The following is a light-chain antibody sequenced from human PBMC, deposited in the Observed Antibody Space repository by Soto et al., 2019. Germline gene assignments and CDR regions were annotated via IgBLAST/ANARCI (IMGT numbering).Light chain of an antibody. CDR2: HAS. CDR3: HQRSNWPLT. CDR1: QSLSSSN. Sequence: EIVLTQSPGTLSLSPGERATLSCRASQSLSSSNLAWYQHKPGQAPRLLIYHASSRATGIPDRFSGSGSGTDFTLTISRLEPEDFAVYYCHQRSNWPLTFGGGTKLEIK. J-gene: IGKJ4*01. V-gene: IGKV3D-20*02.